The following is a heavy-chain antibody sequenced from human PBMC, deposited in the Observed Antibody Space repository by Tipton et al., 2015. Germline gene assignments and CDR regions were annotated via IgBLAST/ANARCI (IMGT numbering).Heavy chain of an antibody. J-gene: IGHJ6*02. CDR3: ARDLEHGMDV. V-gene: IGHV3-7*01. CDR2: INQDGSEK. Sequence: SLRLSCAASGFTFSSYWMTWVRQAPGKGLEWVANINQDGSEKYCADSVKGRFTISRDNAKNSLYLQMSSLRAEDTAVYHCARDLEHGMDVWGHGTTVTVSS. CDR1: GFTFSSYW. D-gene: IGHD5-24*01.